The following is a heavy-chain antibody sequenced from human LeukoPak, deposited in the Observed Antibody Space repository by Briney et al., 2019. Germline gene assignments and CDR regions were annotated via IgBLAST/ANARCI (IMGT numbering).Heavy chain of an antibody. CDR1: GFTFDDYA. D-gene: IGHD1-14*01. Sequence: GSLRLSCAASGFTFDDYAMHWIRQPAGKGLEWIGRMYNGGTTINYSPSLKSRVTISVDTSKNQFSLNVTSVTAADTAVYYCARSTNRLDSWGQGTLVTVSS. J-gene: IGHJ4*02. CDR3: ARSTNRLDS. CDR2: MYNGGTT. V-gene: IGHV4-59*10.